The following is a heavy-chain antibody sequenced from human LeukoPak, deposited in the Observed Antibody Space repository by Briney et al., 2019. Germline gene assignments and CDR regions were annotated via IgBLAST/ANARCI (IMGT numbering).Heavy chain of an antibody. J-gene: IGHJ4*02. CDR2: IRYDGSNK. D-gene: IGHD3-16*01. Sequence: GGSLRLSCAVSGFTFSSYGMHWVRQAPGKGLEWVAFIRYDGSNKYYADSVKGRFTISRDNAKNTLYLQMDSLTAEDSAVYYCWVPATAGEDDYWGQGTLVSVSS. CDR3: WVPATAGEDDY. CDR1: GFTFSSYG. V-gene: IGHV3-30*02.